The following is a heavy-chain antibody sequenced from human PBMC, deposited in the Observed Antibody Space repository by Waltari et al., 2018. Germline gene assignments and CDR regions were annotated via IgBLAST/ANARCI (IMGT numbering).Heavy chain of an antibody. CDR1: EFIFSDYA. CDR3: AKGKSSSGWYGGYDQ. J-gene: IGHJ4*02. D-gene: IGHD6-19*01. CDR2: RSRTDGNK. V-gene: IGHV3-23*01. Sequence: ELQVLESGGGLMQPGDSLRISCAASEFIFSDYAMSWVRQAPGGGVGGGSSRSRTDGNKGYAAFGKGRFTVSRDNSNNVVFLQMNSLRDEDTALYFCAKGKSSSGWYGGYDQWGQGTLVSVSS.